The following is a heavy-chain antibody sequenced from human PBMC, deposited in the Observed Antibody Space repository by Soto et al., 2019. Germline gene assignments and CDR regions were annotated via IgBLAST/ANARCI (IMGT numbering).Heavy chain of an antibody. J-gene: IGHJ4*02. CDR2: ISWNSGSI. V-gene: IGHV3-9*01. D-gene: IGHD3-22*01. CDR3: AKDIHYDSSGYYSYYFDY. Sequence: EVQLVESGGGLVQPGRSLRLSCAASGFTFDDYAMHWVRQAPGKGLEWVSGISWNSGSIGYADSVKGRFTISRDNAKNYLYLQMNSLRAEDTALYYCAKDIHYDSSGYYSYYFDYWGQGTLVTVSS. CDR1: GFTFDDYA.